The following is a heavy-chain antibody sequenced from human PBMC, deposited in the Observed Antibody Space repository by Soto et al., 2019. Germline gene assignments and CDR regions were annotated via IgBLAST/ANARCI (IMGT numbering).Heavy chain of an antibody. Sequence: GESLKISCQASGYTFTNYYIAWVRQVPGKCLEWMGRIDPSDSYIKYSPSFEGHVTMSVDKSISTAFLQWSRLEASDTAMYFCAIPLARTTPFDYWGQGSLVTVSS. CDR2: IDPSDSYI. CDR3: AIPLARTTPFDY. J-gene: IGHJ4*02. CDR1: GYTFTNYY. V-gene: IGHV5-10-1*01. D-gene: IGHD1-7*01.